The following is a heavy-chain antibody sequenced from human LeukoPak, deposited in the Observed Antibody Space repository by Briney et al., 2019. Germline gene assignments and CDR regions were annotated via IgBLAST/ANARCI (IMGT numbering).Heavy chain of an antibody. J-gene: IGHJ1*01. CDR3: ARVDYFDSSGYYLPIPLGYFQH. Sequence: SETLSLTCTVSGGSISSYYWSWIRQPPGKGLEWIGYIYYSGSTNYNPSLKSRVTISVDRSKNQFSLKLSSVTAADTAVYYCARVDYFDSSGYYLPIPLGYFQHWGQGTLVTVSS. CDR1: GGSISSYY. CDR2: IYYSGST. V-gene: IGHV4-59*12. D-gene: IGHD3-22*01.